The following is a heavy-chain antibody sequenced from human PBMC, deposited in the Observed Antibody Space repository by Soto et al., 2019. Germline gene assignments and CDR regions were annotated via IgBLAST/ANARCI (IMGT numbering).Heavy chain of an antibody. CDR1: GFSLSNARMG. CDR2: IFSNDEK. D-gene: IGHD2-2*01. V-gene: IGHV2-26*01. CDR3: ARILKGYCSSTSCYSPRLLYFDY. Sequence: GSGPTLVNPTETLTLTCTVSGFSLSNARMGVSRIRQPPGKALEWLANIFSNDEKSYSTSLKSRLTISKDTSKSQVVLTMTNMDPVDTATYYCARILKGYCSSTSCYSPRLLYFDYWGQGTLVTVSS. J-gene: IGHJ4*02.